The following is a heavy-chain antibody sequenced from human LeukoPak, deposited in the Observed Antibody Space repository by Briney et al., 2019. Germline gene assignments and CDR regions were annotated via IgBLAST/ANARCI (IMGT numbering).Heavy chain of an antibody. Sequence: GASVKVSCKTSGYTFISFDIHWVRQATGQGLEWMGWMNPNDGNRGFAQKFQGRLTMTSDTSLVTAYMELTSLTSDDTAVYYCARGDSVAGTSNYFDSWGQGILVTVSS. CDR3: ARGDSVAGTSNYFDS. CDR1: GYTFISFD. V-gene: IGHV1-8*01. D-gene: IGHD6-19*01. J-gene: IGHJ5*01. CDR2: MNPNDGNR.